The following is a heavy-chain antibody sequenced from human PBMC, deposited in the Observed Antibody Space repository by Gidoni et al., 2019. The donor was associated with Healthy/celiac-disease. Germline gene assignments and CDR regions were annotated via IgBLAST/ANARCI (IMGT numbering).Heavy chain of an antibody. D-gene: IGHD2-21*02. J-gene: IGHJ4*02. V-gene: IGHV4-39*07. Sequence: QLQLQESGPGLVKPSETLSLTCTVSGGSISSSSYYWGWIRQPPGKGLEWIGSIDYSGSTYYNPSLKSRVTISVDTSKNQFSLKLSSVTAADTAVYYCARDFVTARVFDYWGQGTLVTVSS. CDR1: GGSISSSSYY. CDR2: IDYSGST. CDR3: ARDFVTARVFDY.